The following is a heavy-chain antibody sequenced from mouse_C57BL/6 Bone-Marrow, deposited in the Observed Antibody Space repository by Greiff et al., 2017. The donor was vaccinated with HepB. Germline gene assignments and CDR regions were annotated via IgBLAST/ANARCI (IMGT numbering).Heavy chain of an antibody. D-gene: IGHD1-1*01. J-gene: IGHJ1*03. CDR1: GYTFTDYY. Sequence: VKLMESGPELVKPGASVKISCKASGYTFTDYYMNCVKQRPGQGLEWIGWIFPGSGSTYYNEKFKGKATLTVDKSSSTAYMLLSSLTSEDSAVYFCARDCGRGWYFDVWGTGTTVTVSS. V-gene: IGHV1-75*01. CDR3: ARDCGRGWYFDV. CDR2: IFPGSGST.